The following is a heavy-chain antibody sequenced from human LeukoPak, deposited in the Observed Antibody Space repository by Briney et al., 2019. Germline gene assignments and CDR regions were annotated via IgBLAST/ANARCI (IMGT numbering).Heavy chain of an antibody. J-gene: IGHJ4*02. V-gene: IGHV1-69*04. D-gene: IGHD3-10*01. CDR2: IIPILGIA. CDR1: GGTFSSYA. CDR3: VRDLSASYYGSGN. Sequence: GASVKVSCKASGGTFSSYAISWVRQAPGQGLEWMGRIIPILGIANYAQKFQGRVTITADKSTSTAYMELSSLRSEDTAVYYCVRDLSASYYGSGNWGQGTLVTVSS.